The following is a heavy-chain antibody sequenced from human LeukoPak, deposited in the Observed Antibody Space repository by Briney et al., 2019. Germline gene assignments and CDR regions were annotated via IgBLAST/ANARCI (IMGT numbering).Heavy chain of an antibody. J-gene: IGHJ4*02. CDR2: ISSSSSTM. CDR1: GFTFSTYN. Sequence: HPGGSLRLSCAASGFTFSTYNMNWVRQAPGKGLEWVSYISSSSSTMYYADSVKGRFTISRDNAKNSLYLQMISLRDEDTAVYYCARSSSSTLYWGQGTLVTVSS. V-gene: IGHV3-48*02. CDR3: ARSSSSTLY.